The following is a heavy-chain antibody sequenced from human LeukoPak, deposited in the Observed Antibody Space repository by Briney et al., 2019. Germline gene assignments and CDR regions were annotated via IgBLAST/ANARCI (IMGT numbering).Heavy chain of an antibody. Sequence: ASVKVSCKASGYTFTGYYMHWVRQAPGQGLEWMGWINPNSGGTNYAQKFQGRVTMTRDTSISTAYMELSRLRSDDTAVYYCARESITMIVVIDYWGRGTLVTVSS. J-gene: IGHJ4*02. CDR2: INPNSGGT. CDR3: ARESITMIVVIDY. CDR1: GYTFTGYY. D-gene: IGHD3-22*01. V-gene: IGHV1-2*02.